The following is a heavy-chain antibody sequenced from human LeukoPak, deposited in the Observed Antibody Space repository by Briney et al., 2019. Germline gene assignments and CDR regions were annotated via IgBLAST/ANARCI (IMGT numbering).Heavy chain of an antibody. D-gene: IGHD6-13*01. V-gene: IGHV3-30-3*02. CDR1: GFTFSNYA. CDR3: AKYTGSCYLKTPFEF. CDR2: IAHDGGNK. Sequence: GGSLRLSCAAYGFTFSNYATHWVRQAPGKGLEWMAVIAHDGGNKEYADSVKGRFTISRDNSKNTLYLQMNSLRAEDTAVYYCAKYTGSCYLKTPFEFWGQRTLVTVSS. J-gene: IGHJ5*01.